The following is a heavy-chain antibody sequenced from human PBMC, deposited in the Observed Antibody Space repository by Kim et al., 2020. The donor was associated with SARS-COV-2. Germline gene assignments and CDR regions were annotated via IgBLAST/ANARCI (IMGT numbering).Heavy chain of an antibody. Sequence: GGSLRLSCAASGFTFSSYGMHWVRQAPGKGLEWVAVIWYDGSNKYYADSVKGRFTISRDNSKNTLYLQMNSLRAEDTAVYYCAKDGGGDSSGYYYGMDVWGQGTTVTVSS. J-gene: IGHJ6*02. CDR2: IWYDGSNK. D-gene: IGHD3-22*01. CDR1: GFTFSSYG. V-gene: IGHV3-33*06. CDR3: AKDGGGDSSGYYYGMDV.